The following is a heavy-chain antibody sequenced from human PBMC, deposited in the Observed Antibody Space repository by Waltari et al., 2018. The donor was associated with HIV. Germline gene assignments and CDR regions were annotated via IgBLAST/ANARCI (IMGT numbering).Heavy chain of an antibody. D-gene: IGHD3-10*01. CDR3: ARDPEINYYYGSGSYPYYGMDV. CDR2: IIPILGIA. Sequence: QVQLVQSGAEVKKPGSSVKVSCKASGGTFSSYAISWVRQAPGQGLEWMGRIIPILGIANYAQKFQGRVTITADKSTSTAYMELSSLRSEDTAVYYCARDPEINYYYGSGSYPYYGMDVWGQGTTVTVSS. J-gene: IGHJ6*02. V-gene: IGHV1-69*04. CDR1: GGTFSSYA.